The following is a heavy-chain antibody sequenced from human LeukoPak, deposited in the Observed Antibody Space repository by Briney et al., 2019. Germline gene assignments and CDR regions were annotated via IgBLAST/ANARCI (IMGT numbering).Heavy chain of an antibody. J-gene: IGHJ5*02. V-gene: IGHV6-1*01. CDR3: ARRLTQYDCFDP. CDR1: GDSVSSDSAA. D-gene: IGHD2-2*01. Sequence: SQTLSLTCALSGDSVSSDSAAWNWIRQSPSRGLEWLGRTYYRSRWYNDYAVSMKSRITVNPDTSKNQFSLHLNSVTPEDTAVYYCARRLTQYDCFDPWGQGVLVTVSS. CDR2: TYYRSRWYN.